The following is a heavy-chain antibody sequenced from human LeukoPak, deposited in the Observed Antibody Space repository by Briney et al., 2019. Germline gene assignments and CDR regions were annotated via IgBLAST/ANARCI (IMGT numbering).Heavy chain of an antibody. Sequence: SETLSLTCTVSGGSISSGSYYWGWIRQPPGKGLEWIGSIYYSGSTYYNPSLKSRVTISVDTSKNQFPLKLSSVTAADTAVYYCASLWGYGSGSYYNDWGQGTLVTVSS. V-gene: IGHV4-39*01. CDR3: ASLWGYGSGSYYND. CDR1: GGSISSGSYY. CDR2: IYYSGST. D-gene: IGHD3-10*01. J-gene: IGHJ4*02.